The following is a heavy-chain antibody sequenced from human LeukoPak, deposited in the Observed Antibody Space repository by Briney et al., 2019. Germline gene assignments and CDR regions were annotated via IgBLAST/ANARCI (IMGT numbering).Heavy chain of an antibody. D-gene: IGHD3-10*01. CDR1: GYTFTGYY. Sequence: GASVKVSCKASGYTFTGYYMHWVRQAPGQGLEWMGWINPNSGGTNYAQKFQGRVTMTRDTSISTAYMELSRLRSDDTALYYCARSTHYYGSGSYYDYWGQGTLVTVSS. CDR3: ARSTHYYGSGSYYDY. CDR2: INPNSGGT. V-gene: IGHV1-2*02. J-gene: IGHJ4*02.